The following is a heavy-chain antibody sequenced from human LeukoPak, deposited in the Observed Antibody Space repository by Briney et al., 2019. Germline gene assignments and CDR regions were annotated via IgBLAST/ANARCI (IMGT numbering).Heavy chain of an antibody. CDR1: GFTFSTYE. J-gene: IGHJ5*02. V-gene: IGHV3-48*03. CDR3: ARGSARWFDP. Sequence: SLGLSCAASGFTFSTYEMNWVRQAPGKGLEWVSFISRSGNTIYYADSVKGRFTISRDNAKKSLYLQMNSLRAEDTAVYYCARGSARWFDPWGQGTLVTVSS. CDR2: ISRSGNTI.